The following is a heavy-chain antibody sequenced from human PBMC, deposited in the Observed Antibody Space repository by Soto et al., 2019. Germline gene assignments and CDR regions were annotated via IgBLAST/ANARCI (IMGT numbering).Heavy chain of an antibody. J-gene: IGHJ4*02. D-gene: IGHD6-6*01. CDR1: GFSLSTSGMC. CDR2: IDWDDDK. Sequence: ASGPTLVNPTHTLTLTCTLSGFSLSTSGMCVSWIRQPPGKALEWLALIDWDDDKYYSTSLKTRLTISKDTSKNQVVLTMTNMDPVDTATYYCARGYSSSSSFDYWGQGTLVTVSS. CDR3: ARGYSSSSSFDY. V-gene: IGHV2-70*01.